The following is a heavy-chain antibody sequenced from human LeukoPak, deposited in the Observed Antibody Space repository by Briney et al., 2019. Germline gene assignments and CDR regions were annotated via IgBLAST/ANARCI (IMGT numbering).Heavy chain of an antibody. V-gene: IGHV4-59*01. CDR1: GGSISSYY. D-gene: IGHD6-19*01. J-gene: IGHJ4*02. Sequence: SETLSLTCTVSGGSISSYYWSWIRQPPGRGLEWIGYIYYTGSTDYNPSLKSRVTMSVDTSKNQFSLKVSSVTAADTAVYYCAREDNSGYFDFWGQGTLVTVAS. CDR3: AREDNSGYFDF. CDR2: IYYTGST.